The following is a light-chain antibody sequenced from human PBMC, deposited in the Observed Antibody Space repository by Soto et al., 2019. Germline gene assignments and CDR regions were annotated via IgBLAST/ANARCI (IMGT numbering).Light chain of an antibody. J-gene: IGKJ2*01. CDR1: QTVTNSF. CDR2: GIS. CDR3: QQYSTLPHT. Sequence: ENVLTQSPGTLSLYPGERATLSCRASQTVTNSFLAWYQQKPGQPPRLLIHGISSRATGIPDRFSGSGSGTDFTLTISRLEPEDCVVYYCQQYSTLPHTFGRGTKLEV. V-gene: IGKV3-20*01.